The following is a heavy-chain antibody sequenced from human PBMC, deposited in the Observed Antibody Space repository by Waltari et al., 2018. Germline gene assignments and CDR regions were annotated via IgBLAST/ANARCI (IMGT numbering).Heavy chain of an antibody. CDR1: GSTVSSNS. J-gene: IGHJ4*02. CDR3: VLGVNFRDY. V-gene: IGHV3-53*02. CDR2: IYSGGST. Sequence: EVQLVETGVGLIQPGGSLRLPCAASGSTVSSNSLSWVRQAPGKGLEWVSVIYSGGSTYYADSVKGRFTISRDNSKNTLYLQMNSLRAEDTAVYYCVLGVNFRDYWGQGTLVTVSS. D-gene: IGHD2-8*01.